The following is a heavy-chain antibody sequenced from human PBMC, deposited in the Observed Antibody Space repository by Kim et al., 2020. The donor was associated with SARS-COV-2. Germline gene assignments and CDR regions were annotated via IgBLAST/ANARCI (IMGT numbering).Heavy chain of an antibody. Sequence: SETLSLTCTVSGGSISSGGYYWSWIRQHPGKGLEWIGYIYYSGSTYYNPSLKSRVTISVDTSKNQFSLKLSSVTAADTAVYYCARRPYCSGGSCYLFGPFDAFDIWGQGTMVTVSS. D-gene: IGHD2-15*01. CDR3: ARRPYCSGGSCYLFGPFDAFDI. CDR2: IYYSGST. J-gene: IGHJ3*02. V-gene: IGHV4-31*03. CDR1: GGSISSGGYY.